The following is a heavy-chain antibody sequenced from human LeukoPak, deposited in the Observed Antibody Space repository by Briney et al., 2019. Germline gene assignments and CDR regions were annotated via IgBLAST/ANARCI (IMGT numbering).Heavy chain of an antibody. J-gene: IGHJ3*02. CDR1: GGSISSYY. Sequence: SETLSLTCTVSGGSISSYYWSWIRQPPGKGLEWIGYIYYSGSTNYNPSLKSRVTISVDTSKNQFALKLSSVTAADTAVYYCARDRGRWLHRDAFDIWGQGTMVTVSS. CDR3: ARDRGRWLHRDAFDI. CDR2: IYYSGST. V-gene: IGHV4-59*01. D-gene: IGHD5-24*01.